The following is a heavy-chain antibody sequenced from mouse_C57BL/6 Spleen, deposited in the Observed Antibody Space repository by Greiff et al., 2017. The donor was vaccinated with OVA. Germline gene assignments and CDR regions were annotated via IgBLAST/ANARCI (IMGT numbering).Heavy chain of an antibody. J-gene: IGHJ1*03. Sequence: VQLQESGPELVKPGASVKISCKASGYAFSSSWMNWVKQRPGKGLEWIGRIYPGDGDTNYNGKFKGKATLTADKSSSTAYMQLSSLTSEDSAVYVCARGTAVGAYCDVWGTGTTVTVSS. V-gene: IGHV1-82*01. D-gene: IGHD1-1*01. CDR1: GYAFSSSW. CDR2: IYPGDGDT. CDR3: ARGTAVGAYCDV.